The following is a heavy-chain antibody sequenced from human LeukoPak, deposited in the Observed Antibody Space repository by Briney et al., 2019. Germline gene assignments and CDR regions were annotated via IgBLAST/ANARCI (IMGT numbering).Heavy chain of an antibody. CDR1: GGSISSSSYY. D-gene: IGHD1-1*01. CDR2: IYYSGST. V-gene: IGHV4-39*07. J-gene: IGHJ3*02. Sequence: SETLSLTCTVSGGSISSSSYYWGWIRQPPGKGLEWIGSIYYSGSTYYNPSLKSRVTISVDTSKNQFSLKLSSVTAADTAVYYCARDKGGLSRWNGDGSFDIWGQGTMVTVPS. CDR3: ARDKGGLSRWNGDGSFDI.